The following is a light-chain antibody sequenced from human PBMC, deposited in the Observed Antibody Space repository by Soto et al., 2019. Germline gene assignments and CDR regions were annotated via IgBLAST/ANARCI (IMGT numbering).Light chain of an antibody. CDR2: LNSDGSH. CDR3: QTWGTGTRGV. V-gene: IGLV4-69*02. CDR1: SGHTTYA. Sequence: QLVLTQSPSASASLGASVKLTCTLSSGHTTYAITWHQQQPEKGPRYLMKLNSDGSHSKGDGIPDRFSGFSSGAERYLTISSLQSDDEADYYCQTWGTGTRGVFGGGTKLTVL. J-gene: IGLJ3*02.